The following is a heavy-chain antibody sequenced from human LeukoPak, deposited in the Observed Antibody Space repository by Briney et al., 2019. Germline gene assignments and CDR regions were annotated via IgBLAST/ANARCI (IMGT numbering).Heavy chain of an antibody. D-gene: IGHD5-12*01. CDR2: IIPIFGTA. J-gene: IGHJ4*02. Sequence: SVKVSCKASGYTFTSYDINWVRQATGQGLEWMGGIIPIFGTANYAQKFQGRVTITADESTSTAYMELSSLRSEDTAVYYCARGGYDLPLWNWGQGTLVTVSS. V-gene: IGHV1-69*13. CDR1: GYTFTSYD. CDR3: ARGGYDLPLWN.